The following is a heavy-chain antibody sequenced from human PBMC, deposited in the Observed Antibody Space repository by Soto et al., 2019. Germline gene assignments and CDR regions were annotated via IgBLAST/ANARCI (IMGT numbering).Heavy chain of an antibody. CDR2: INHSGGT. CDR1: GGSFSGYY. Sequence: SETLSLTCAVYGGSFSGYYWSWIRQPPGKGLEWIGEINHSGGTNYNPSLKSRVTISVDTSKNQFSLKLSSVTAADTAVYYCARVGNYYYYYGMDVWGQGTTVTVSS. CDR3: ARVGNYYYYYGMDV. D-gene: IGHD1-1*01. V-gene: IGHV4-34*01. J-gene: IGHJ6*02.